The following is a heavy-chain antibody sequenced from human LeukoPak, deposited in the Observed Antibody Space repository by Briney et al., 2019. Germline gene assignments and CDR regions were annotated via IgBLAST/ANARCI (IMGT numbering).Heavy chain of an antibody. CDR2: IYYSGTT. CDR3: ARDQPLVWFGETQNRKFDS. V-gene: IGHV4-39*07. J-gene: IGHJ4*02. Sequence: PSETLSLTCTVSGGSISSSSYYWGWIRQPPGKGLEWIGSIYYSGTTYYNPSLKSRVTVSVDTSKNQFSLKLSSVTAADTAVYYCARDQPLVWFGETQNRKFDSWGQGTLVTVSS. CDR1: GGSISSSSYY. D-gene: IGHD3-10*01.